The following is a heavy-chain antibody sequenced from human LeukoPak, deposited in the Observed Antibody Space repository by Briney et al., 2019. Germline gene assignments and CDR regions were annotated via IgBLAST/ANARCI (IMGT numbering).Heavy chain of an antibody. V-gene: IGHV4-59*01. Sequence: SETLSLTCTVSGGSISSYYWSWIRQPPGKGLEWIGYIYYSGSTNYNPSLKSRVTISVDTSKNQFSLKLSSVTAADTAVYYCARYVPSMVRGGPYGMDVWGQGTTVTVSS. J-gene: IGHJ6*02. CDR2: IYYSGST. D-gene: IGHD3-10*01. CDR3: ARYVPSMVRGGPYGMDV. CDR1: GGSISSYY.